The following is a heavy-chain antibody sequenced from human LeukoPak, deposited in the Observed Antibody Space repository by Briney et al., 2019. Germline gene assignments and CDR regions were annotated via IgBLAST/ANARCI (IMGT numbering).Heavy chain of an antibody. V-gene: IGHV3-53*01. CDR1: GFTFSSYW. CDR3: ARASSGWDYWYFDL. Sequence: GGSLRLSCAASGFTFSSYWMSWVRQAPGKGLEWVSVIYSGGSTYYADSVKGRFTISRDNSKNTLYLQMNSLRAEDTAVYYCARASSGWDYWYFDLWGRGTLVTVSS. D-gene: IGHD6-19*01. CDR2: IYSGGST. J-gene: IGHJ2*01.